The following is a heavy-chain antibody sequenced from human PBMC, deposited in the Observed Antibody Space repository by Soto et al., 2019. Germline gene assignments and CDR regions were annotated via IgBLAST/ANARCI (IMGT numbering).Heavy chain of an antibody. CDR2: IYHSGST. J-gene: IGHJ4*02. CDR3: ASRDSSGWYYFDY. D-gene: IGHD6-19*01. V-gene: IGHV4-4*02. CDR1: SGSISSSNW. Sequence: SETLSLTCAVSSGSISSSNWWSWVRQPPGKGLEWIGEIYHSGSTNYNPSLKSRVTISVDKSKNQFSLKLSSVTAADTAVYYCASRDSSGWYYFDYWGQGTLVTVSS.